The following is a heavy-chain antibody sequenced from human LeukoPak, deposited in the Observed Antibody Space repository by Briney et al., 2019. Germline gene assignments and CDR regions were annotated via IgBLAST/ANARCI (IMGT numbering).Heavy chain of an antibody. V-gene: IGHV4-34*01. J-gene: IGHJ5*02. D-gene: IGHD3-3*01. Sequence: PSETLSLTCAVYGGSFSGYYWSWIRQPPGKGLEWIGEINHSGSTNYNPSLKSRVTISVDTSKNQFSLKLSSVTAADTAVYYCARGPDPFLTFFGVVTSRWFDPWGQGTLVTVSS. CDR1: GGSFSGYY. CDR2: INHSGST. CDR3: ARGPDPFLTFFGVVTSRWFDP.